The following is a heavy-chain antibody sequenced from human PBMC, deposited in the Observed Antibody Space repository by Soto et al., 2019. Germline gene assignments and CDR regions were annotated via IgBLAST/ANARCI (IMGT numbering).Heavy chain of an antibody. V-gene: IGHV4-4*02. Sequence: KPSETLSLTCGVSGGTVASSHWWSWVRQSPGRGLEWIGNVYHNGDTNFNPSLQSRVTFSVDKSNNQFSLRLTSVTAADTAVYFCAREIVTAGGNNYFDPWGPGTLVTVSS. CDR1: GGTVASSHW. CDR3: AREIVTAGGNNYFDP. J-gene: IGHJ5*02. D-gene: IGHD2-21*02. CDR2: VYHNGDT.